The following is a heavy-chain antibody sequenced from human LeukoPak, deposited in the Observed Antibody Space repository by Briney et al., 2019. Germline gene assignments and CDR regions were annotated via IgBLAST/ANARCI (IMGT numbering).Heavy chain of an antibody. J-gene: IGHJ4*02. CDR1: GFTFSSYE. Sequence: GGSLRLSCAASGFTFSSYEMNWVRQAPGKGLEYVSAITNDGGTTFYANSVKGRFTISRDNSKNTLFLQMGSLRPEDMAVYYCARVDDFTYDFWGQGTLVTVSS. CDR3: ARVDDFTYDF. CDR2: ITNDGGTT. D-gene: IGHD2-2*03. V-gene: IGHV3-64*01.